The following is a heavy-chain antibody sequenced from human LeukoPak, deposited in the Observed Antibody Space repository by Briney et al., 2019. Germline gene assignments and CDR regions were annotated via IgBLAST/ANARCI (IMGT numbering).Heavy chain of an antibody. CDR3: ASLGGYTGH. V-gene: IGHV3-48*04. D-gene: IGHD3-22*01. CDR1: GFTFSNYA. J-gene: IGHJ4*02. CDR2: ISSSSSTI. Sequence: GGSLRLSCAASGFTFSNYAMNWVRQAPGKGLEWVSYISSSSSTIYYADSVKGRFTISRDNAKNSLYLQMNSLRAEDTAVYYCASLGGYTGHWGQGTLVTVSS.